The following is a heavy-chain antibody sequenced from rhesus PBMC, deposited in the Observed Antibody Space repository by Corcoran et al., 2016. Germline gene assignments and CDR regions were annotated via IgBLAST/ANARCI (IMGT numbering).Heavy chain of an antibody. CDR2: INGNSGST. Sequence: QVQLQESGPGLVKPSETLSLTCAVAGASISSSWWSWIRRPPGKGLEWIGEINGNSGSTYYNPSLKSRVSISKDASKNQFSLKLNSVTAADTAVYYCARDRYNLSNVWGPGVLVTVSS. D-gene: IGHD3-3*01. V-gene: IGHV4-80*01. J-gene: IGHJ5-1*01. CDR3: ARDRYNLSNV. CDR1: GASISSSW.